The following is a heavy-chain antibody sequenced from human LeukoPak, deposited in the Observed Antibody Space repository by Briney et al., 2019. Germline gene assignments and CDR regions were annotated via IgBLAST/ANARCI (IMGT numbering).Heavy chain of an antibody. CDR3: ARDGTSPWYFDL. CDR1: GYTFTNNY. J-gene: IGHJ2*01. CDR2: IYPRDGST. D-gene: IGHD1-14*01. Sequence: ASVKVSCKAPGYTFTNNYLHWVRQAPGQGLEWMGMIYPRDGSTSYAQNFQGRVTVTRDTSTTTVHMELRGLRSEDTAVYYCARDGTSPWYFDLWGRGTLVTVSS. V-gene: IGHV1-46*01.